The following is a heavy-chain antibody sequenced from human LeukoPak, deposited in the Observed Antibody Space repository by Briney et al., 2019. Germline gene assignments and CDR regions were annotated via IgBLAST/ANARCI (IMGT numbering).Heavy chain of an antibody. D-gene: IGHD3-22*01. Sequence: ASVEVSCKASGYTFTSYDINWVRQATGQGLEWMGWMNPNSGNTGYAQKFQGRVTITRNTSISTAYMELSSLRSEDTAVYYCARATFDSSGYYFSAEYFQHWGQGTLVTVSS. CDR3: ARATFDSSGYYFSAEYFQH. V-gene: IGHV1-8*03. CDR1: GYTFTSYD. CDR2: MNPNSGNT. J-gene: IGHJ1*01.